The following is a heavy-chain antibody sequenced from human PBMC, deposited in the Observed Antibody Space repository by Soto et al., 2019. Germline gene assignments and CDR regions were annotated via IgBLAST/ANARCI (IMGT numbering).Heavy chain of an antibody. D-gene: IGHD3-22*01. J-gene: IGHJ4*02. CDR3: ARSPLTPHYDSSGYFDY. CDR1: GGTFSSYA. CDR2: IIPIFGTR. V-gene: IGHV1-69*01. Sequence: QVQLVQSGAEVKKPGSSVKVSCKVFGGTFSSYAISWVRQAPGQGLEWMGGIIPIFGTRTYAQKFEGRVTITAVESTATAYMELSSLKSEDTAVYYCARSPLTPHYDSSGYFDYWGQGTLVSVSS.